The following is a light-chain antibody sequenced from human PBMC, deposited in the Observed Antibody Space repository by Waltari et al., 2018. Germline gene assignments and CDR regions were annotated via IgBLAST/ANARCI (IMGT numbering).Light chain of an antibody. CDR2: DAS. J-gene: IGKJ3*01. V-gene: IGKV1-33*01. CDR1: QHITNY. CDR3: QRYDNLPIFA. Sequence: DIQLTQSPPSLSASVGDRVTITCRASQHITNYLNWYQQKPGKAPKLLIHDASKLEIGVPSRFSGSQSGTHFTLTISSLQPEDIGTYYCQRYDNLPIFAFGPGTKVEI.